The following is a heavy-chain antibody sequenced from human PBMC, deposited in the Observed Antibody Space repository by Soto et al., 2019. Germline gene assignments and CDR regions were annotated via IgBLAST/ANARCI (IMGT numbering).Heavy chain of an antibody. CDR2: ISYDGSNK. J-gene: IGHJ5*02. Sequence: GGSLRLSCAASGFTFSSYGMHWVRQAPGKGLEWVAVISYDGSNKYYADSVKGRFTISRDNSKNTLYLQMNSLRAEDTAVYYCAKDKWEPSTGWFDPWGQGTLVTVSS. CDR3: AKDKWEPSTGWFDP. V-gene: IGHV3-30*18. CDR1: GFTFSSYG. D-gene: IGHD1-26*01.